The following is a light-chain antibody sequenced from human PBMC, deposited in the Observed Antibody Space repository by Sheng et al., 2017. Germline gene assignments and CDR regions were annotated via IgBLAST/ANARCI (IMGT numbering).Light chain of an antibody. CDR2: GAS. Sequence: EIVMTQSPATLSVSPGERATLSCRASQSVNSNLAWFQQKPGQAPRLLIYGASTRATGIPARFGGSGSGTEFTLTITSLQSEDFAVYYCQQYDNWPPWTFGQGTEGGNQT. V-gene: IGKV3-15*01. J-gene: IGKJ1*01. CDR1: QSVNSN. CDR3: QQYDNWPPWT.